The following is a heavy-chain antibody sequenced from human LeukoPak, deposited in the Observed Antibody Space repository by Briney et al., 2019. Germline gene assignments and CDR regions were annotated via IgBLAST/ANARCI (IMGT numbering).Heavy chain of an antibody. Sequence: SVTVSCTASGGTFSSYPISWVRQAPGQGLEWMGGIIPTFGTANYAQKFQGRVTITADESTSTAYMELSSLRSEDTAVYYCARDLLGATTYYFDYWGQGTLVTVSS. CDR1: GGTFSSYP. J-gene: IGHJ4*02. CDR3: ARDLLGATTYYFDY. CDR2: IIPTFGTA. V-gene: IGHV1-69*01. D-gene: IGHD1-26*01.